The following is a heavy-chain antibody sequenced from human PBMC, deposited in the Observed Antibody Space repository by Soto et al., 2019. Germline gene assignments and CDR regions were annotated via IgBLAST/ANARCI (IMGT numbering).Heavy chain of an antibody. CDR2: ISYSGSP. V-gene: IGHV4-30-4*01. CDR1: GVSVSRDYQ. Sequence: PSETLSLTCTVSGVSVSRDYQWIWIRQPPGKGLEWIGHISYSGSPYYHPSLRSRLSISVDTSKNQFSLKVKSVTAADTAVYYFARAWDFWGQGTLVTLAS. J-gene: IGHJ1*01. CDR3: ARAWDF. D-gene: IGHD1-26*01.